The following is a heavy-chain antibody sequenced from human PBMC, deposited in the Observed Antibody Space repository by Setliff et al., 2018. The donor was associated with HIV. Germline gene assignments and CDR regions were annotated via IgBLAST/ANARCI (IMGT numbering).Heavy chain of an antibody. CDR2: IIPILGTS. V-gene: IGHV1-69*13. CDR3: ARWVIRGYNYGLGGEFDP. CDR1: GGTFSSYA. Sequence: GASVKVSCKASGGTFSSYAMTWVRQAPGQGLEWLGGIIPILGTSNFAQKFQDRVTFTADESTSTAYMELSSLRSEDTAVYYCARWVIRGYNYGLGGEFDPWGQGTLVTVLL. J-gene: IGHJ5*02. D-gene: IGHD5-18*01.